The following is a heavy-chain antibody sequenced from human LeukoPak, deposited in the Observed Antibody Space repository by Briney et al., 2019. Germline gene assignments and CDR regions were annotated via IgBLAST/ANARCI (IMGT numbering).Heavy chain of an antibody. D-gene: IGHD6-19*01. CDR2: IYASGTT. J-gene: IGHJ3*02. Sequence: SETLPLTCTVSGGSMSSCCWSWIRQPAGKELEWIGRIYASGTTNYDPSLKSRVTMSVDTSKNQFSLKLSSVTAADTAMYYCARTLVGTSVVAFDMWGQGTMVTVSS. V-gene: IGHV4-4*07. CDR3: ARTLVGTSVVAFDM. CDR1: GGSMSSCC.